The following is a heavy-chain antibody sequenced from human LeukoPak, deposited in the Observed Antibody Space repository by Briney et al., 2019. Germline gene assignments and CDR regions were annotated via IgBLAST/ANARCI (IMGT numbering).Heavy chain of an antibody. CDR3: ARQPVAGIFLNWNLVL. CDR2: IYHHGST. J-gene: IGHJ2*01. D-gene: IGHD1-1*01. Sequence: PSETLSLTCAVSGGSINSYNWRCWRRPPPEEVLGCVGIIYHHGSTYYNPSVKRRPTICDNAYSQLFSQLMNSVTAADTAVYYCARQPVAGIFLNWNLVLWGGSTLVTVSS. CDR1: GGSINSYNW. V-gene: IGHV4-4*02.